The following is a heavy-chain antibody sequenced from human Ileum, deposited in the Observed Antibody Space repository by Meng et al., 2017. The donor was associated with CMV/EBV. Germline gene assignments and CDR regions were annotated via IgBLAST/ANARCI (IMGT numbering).Heavy chain of an antibody. CDR2: IYTSGTT. CDR1: GGSISNYY. CDR3: ARNYGSGNWNFFHY. V-gene: IGHV4-4*07. D-gene: IGHD3-10*01. Sequence: QVQLQYAGPVLVKNSETLSLTCYVSGGSISNYYWSWIRQPAGKGLEWIAHIYTSGTTNYNPSLKSRVTMSVDTSRNQFSLKLTSVTAADTAVYYCARNYGSGNWNFFHYWGQGTLVTVSS. J-gene: IGHJ4*02.